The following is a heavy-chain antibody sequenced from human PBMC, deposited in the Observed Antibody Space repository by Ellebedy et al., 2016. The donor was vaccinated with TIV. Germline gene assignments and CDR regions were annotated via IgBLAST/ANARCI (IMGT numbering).Heavy chain of an antibody. V-gene: IGHV7-4-1*02. CDR2: INTNTGNT. CDR3: ARAAAAGFFWYFDL. J-gene: IGHJ2*01. CDR1: GYTFTSHP. Sequence: AASVKVSCKASGYTFTSHPLNWVRQAPGRGLEWMGWINTNTGNTESVPGFTGRFVFSLDTSVGTAYLQISSLQAEDTAIYYCARAAAAGFFWYFDLWGRGTLVTVSS. D-gene: IGHD6-13*01.